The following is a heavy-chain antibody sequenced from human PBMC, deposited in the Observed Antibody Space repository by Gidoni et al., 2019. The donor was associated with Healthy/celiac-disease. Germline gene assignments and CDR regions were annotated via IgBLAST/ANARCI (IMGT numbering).Heavy chain of an antibody. CDR2: IYTSGST. Sequence: QVQLQASGPGLVKPSETLSLTCTVSGGSISSYYWSWIRQPAGKVLEWIGRIYTSGSTNYNPSLKSRVTMSVDTSKNQFSLKLSSVTAADTAVYYCARDLYDSSGYYYVHWGQGTLVTVSS. CDR3: ARDLYDSSGYYYVH. J-gene: IGHJ4*02. D-gene: IGHD3-22*01. CDR1: GGSISSYY. V-gene: IGHV4-4*07.